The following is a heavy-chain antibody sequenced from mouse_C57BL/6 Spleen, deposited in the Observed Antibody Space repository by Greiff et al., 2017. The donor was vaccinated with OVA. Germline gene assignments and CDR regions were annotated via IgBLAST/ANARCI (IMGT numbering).Heavy chain of an antibody. Sequence: QVQLQQPGAELVKPGASVKLSCKASGYTFTSYWMHWVKQRPGQGLEWIGMIHPNSGSTNYNEKFKSKATLTVDKSSSTAYMQLSSLTSEDSAVYYCARLPNYEYDAYAMDYWGQGTSVTVSS. CDR2: IHPNSGST. V-gene: IGHV1-64*01. CDR3: ARLPNYEYDAYAMDY. D-gene: IGHD2-4*01. J-gene: IGHJ4*01. CDR1: GYTFTSYW.